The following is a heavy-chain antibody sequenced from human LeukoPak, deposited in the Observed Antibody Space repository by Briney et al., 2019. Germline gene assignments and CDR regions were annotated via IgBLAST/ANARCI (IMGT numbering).Heavy chain of an antibody. CDR3: ARDSRYGGSSHDY. V-gene: IGHV4-61*01. D-gene: IGHD6-13*01. CDR2: IYYSGST. J-gene: IGHJ4*02. CDR1: GGSISSSSYY. Sequence: PSETLSLTCTVSGGSISSSSYYWSWIRQPPGKGLEWIGYIYYSGSTNYNPSLKSRVTISVDTSKNQFSLKLSSVTAADTAVYYCARDSRYGGSSHDYWGQGTLVTVSS.